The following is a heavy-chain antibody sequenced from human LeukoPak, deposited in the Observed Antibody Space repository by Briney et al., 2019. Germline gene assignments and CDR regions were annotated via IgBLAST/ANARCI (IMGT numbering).Heavy chain of an antibody. CDR1: GFPFSSFW. CDR3: AKGLTELLVADYYNYQGMDV. Sequence: PGGSLRLSCAASGFPFSSFWIKWVRQAPGKGLEWVSGISGSGASTYYADSLRGRFSISRDNSKNTLFLQMNSLRAEDTAVYYCAKGLTELLVADYYNYQGMDVWGQGTTVTVSS. D-gene: IGHD1-7*01. V-gene: IGHV3-23*01. J-gene: IGHJ6*02. CDR2: ISGSGAST.